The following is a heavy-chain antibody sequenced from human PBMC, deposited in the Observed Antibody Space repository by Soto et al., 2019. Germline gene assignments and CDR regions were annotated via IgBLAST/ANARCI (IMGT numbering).Heavy chain of an antibody. V-gene: IGHV3-33*01. CDR2: IWYDGSNK. CDR1: GFTFSSYG. D-gene: IGHD2-15*01. CDR3: ARVYCGGGSCYSGVDY. Sequence: QVQLVESGGGVVQPGRSLRLSCAASGFTFSSYGMHWVRQAPGKGLEWVAVIWYDGSNKYYADSVKGRFTISRDNSKNTLYMQMNSLRAEDTAVYYCARVYCGGGSCYSGVDYWGQGTLVTVSS. J-gene: IGHJ4*02.